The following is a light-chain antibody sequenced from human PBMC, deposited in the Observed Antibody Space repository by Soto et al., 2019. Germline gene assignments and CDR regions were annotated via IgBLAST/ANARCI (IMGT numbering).Light chain of an antibody. CDR1: SSNIGNNY. Sequence: QSVLTQPPSVSAAPGQKVTISCSGSSSNIGNNYVSWYQQFPGTAPKLLIYDNNKRPSGIPDRFSGSKSGTSATLGITELQTGDEADYYCGTWDSSLSAGVFGGGTKLTVL. CDR3: GTWDSSLSAGV. J-gene: IGLJ2*01. CDR2: DNN. V-gene: IGLV1-51*01.